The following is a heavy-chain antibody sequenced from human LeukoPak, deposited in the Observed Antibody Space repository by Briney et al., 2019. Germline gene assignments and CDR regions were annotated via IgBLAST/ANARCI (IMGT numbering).Heavy chain of an antibody. D-gene: IGHD2-21*01. V-gene: IGHV3-53*01. J-gene: IGHJ3*02. Sequence: GGSLRLSCAASGFTVSRNNMTWVRQAPGKGLEWVSVLYSNGDTYYADSVKGRFTISRDNSKNTLYLQLNTLRAEDTAVYYCARYIPSCGGNCNDGFDIWGQGTMVSVSS. CDR3: ARYIPSCGGNCNDGFDI. CDR1: GFTVSRNN. CDR2: LYSNGDT.